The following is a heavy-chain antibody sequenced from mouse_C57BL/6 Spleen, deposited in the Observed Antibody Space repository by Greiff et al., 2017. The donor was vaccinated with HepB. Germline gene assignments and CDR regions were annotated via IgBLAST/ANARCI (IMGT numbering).Heavy chain of an antibody. J-gene: IGHJ4*01. Sequence: EVKVVESGGGLVKPGGSLKLSCAASGFTFSDYGMHWVRQAPEKGMEWVAYISSGSSTIYYADTVKGRFTISRDNAKNTLFLQMTSLRSEDTAMYYCAKPNWEDAMDYWGQGTSVTVSS. CDR3: AKPNWEDAMDY. CDR2: ISSGSSTI. D-gene: IGHD4-1*01. V-gene: IGHV5-17*01. CDR1: GFTFSDYG.